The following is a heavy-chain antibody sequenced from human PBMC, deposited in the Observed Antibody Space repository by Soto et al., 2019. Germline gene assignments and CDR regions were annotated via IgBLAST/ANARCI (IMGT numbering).Heavy chain of an antibody. CDR1: GLTFSTYA. V-gene: IGHV3-23*01. D-gene: IGHD5-12*01. CDR2: IGGSGTGGRT. J-gene: IGHJ6*02. CDR3: AKSPGGLDGYNSDYYGMDV. Sequence: EVHLLESGGDLVQLGGSLRLSCTASGLTFSTYAMSWVRQAPGKWLEWVSAIGGSGTGGRTYYADSVKGRFTISRDNSKNTVYLQMNSLRADDTAVYYCAKSPGGLDGYNSDYYGMDVWGQGTTVTVSS.